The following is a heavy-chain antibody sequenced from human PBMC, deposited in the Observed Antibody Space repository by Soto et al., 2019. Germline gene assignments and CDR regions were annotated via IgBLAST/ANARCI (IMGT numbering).Heavy chain of an antibody. V-gene: IGHV3-23*01. J-gene: IGHJ6*02. CDR2: ISGSDGST. D-gene: IGHD2-2*01. Sequence: GGFLRLSCAASGCTFSSYAMSWVRQAPGKGLEWVSAISGSDGSTYYADSVKSRFTISRDNSKNTLYLQMNSLRAEDTAVYFCARSTSIVDYDYGMDFWGQGTTVTVSS. CDR1: GCTFSSYA. CDR3: ARSTSIVDYDYGMDF.